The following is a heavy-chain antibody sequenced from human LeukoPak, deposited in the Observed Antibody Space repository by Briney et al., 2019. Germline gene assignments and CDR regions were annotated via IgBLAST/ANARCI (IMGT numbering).Heavy chain of an antibody. CDR1: GFTFTGDY. V-gene: IGHV1-2*02. CDR2: INPNSGGT. CDR3: VRVGAMNVVVTAATPGYWFDP. D-gene: IGHD2-2*01. J-gene: IGHJ5*02. Sequence: ASVKVSCTASGFTFTGDYMRWVRHAPGQGLEWMGWINPNSGGTNYAQTFQGRVTMTRDTSISTAYMELNRLRYDDTAVHYCVRVGAMNVVVTAATPGYWFDPWGQGTLVTVSS.